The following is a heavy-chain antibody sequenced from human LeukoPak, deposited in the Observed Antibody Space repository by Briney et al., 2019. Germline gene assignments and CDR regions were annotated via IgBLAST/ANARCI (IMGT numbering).Heavy chain of an antibody. J-gene: IGHJ4*02. CDR3: ARVVGATRTYYFDY. Sequence: GGSLRLSCAVSGLTFSSSWMDWVRQAPGKGLEWVAVISYDGSNKYYADSVKGRFTISRDNSKNTLYLQMNSLRAEDTAVYYCARVVGATRTYYFDYWGQGTLVTVSS. CDR2: ISYDGSNK. V-gene: IGHV3-30*03. CDR1: GLTFSSSW. D-gene: IGHD1-26*01.